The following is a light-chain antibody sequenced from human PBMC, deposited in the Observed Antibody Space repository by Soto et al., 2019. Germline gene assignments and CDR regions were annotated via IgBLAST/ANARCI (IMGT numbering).Light chain of an antibody. CDR3: QQRSKWPLT. CDR2: DAS. J-gene: IGKJ5*01. Sequence: EIVLTQSPATLSLSPGERATLSCRASQSISSYLAWYQQKLGQAPRLLIYDASNRATGVPARFSGGGSGTDFPLTISSLEPEDFAVYYCQQRSKWPLTFGQGTRLEIK. V-gene: IGKV3-11*01. CDR1: QSISSY.